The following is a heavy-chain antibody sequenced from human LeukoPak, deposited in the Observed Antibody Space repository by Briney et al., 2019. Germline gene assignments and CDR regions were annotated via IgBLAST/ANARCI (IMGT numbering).Heavy chain of an antibody. V-gene: IGHV5-51*01. Sequence: GESLKISCKGSGYSFTNQWIGWVRQMPGKGLEWMGIIYPGDPDTRYSPSFQGQVTISADKSISTVSLQWSSLKASDTAMYYCARLHLTASLAAVYFDNWGQGTLVTVSS. CDR2: IYPGDPDT. J-gene: IGHJ4*02. CDR1: GYSFTNQW. D-gene: IGHD2-21*02. CDR3: ARLHLTASLAAVYFDN.